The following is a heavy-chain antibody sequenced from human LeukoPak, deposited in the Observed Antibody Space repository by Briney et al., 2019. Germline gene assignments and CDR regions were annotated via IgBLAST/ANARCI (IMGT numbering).Heavy chain of an antibody. CDR1: GGSISSGGYY. D-gene: IGHD3-22*01. Sequence: ASQTLSLTCTVSGGSISSGGYYWSWIRQHPGKGLEWIGYIYYSGSTYYNPSLKSRVTISVDTSKNQFSLKLSSVTAADTAVYYCARLATHRDTMIVADDAFDIWGQGTMVTVSS. CDR3: ARLATHRDTMIVADDAFDI. V-gene: IGHV4-31*03. CDR2: IYYSGST. J-gene: IGHJ3*02.